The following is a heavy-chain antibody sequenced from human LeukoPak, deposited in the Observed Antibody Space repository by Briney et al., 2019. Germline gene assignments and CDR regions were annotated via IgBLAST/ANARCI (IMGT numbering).Heavy chain of an antibody. CDR3: ARGSTSGWPDYFDY. CDR1: GFTLSSYW. J-gene: IGHJ4*02. CDR2: INGDGSGT. D-gene: IGHD6-19*01. Sequence: GGSLRLSCAASGFTLSSYWMHWVRQAPGKGLVWVSRINGDGSGTPYANSVKGRFTISRDNAKNTLYLQMHSLRADDTAVYYCARGSTSGWPDYFDYWGQGTLVTVSS. V-gene: IGHV3-74*01.